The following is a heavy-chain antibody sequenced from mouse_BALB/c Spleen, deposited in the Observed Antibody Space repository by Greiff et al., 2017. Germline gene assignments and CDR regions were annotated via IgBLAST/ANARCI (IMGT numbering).Heavy chain of an antibody. CDR3: ARSYYYGSSSWFAY. Sequence: EVMLVESGGGLVKPGGSLKLSCAASGFTFSDYYMYWVRQTPEKRLEWVATISDGGSYTYYPDSVKGRFTISRDNAKNNLYLQMSSLKSEDTAMYYCARSYYYGSSSWFAYWGQGTLVTVSA. J-gene: IGHJ3*01. CDR2: ISDGGSYT. V-gene: IGHV5-4*02. CDR1: GFTFSDYY. D-gene: IGHD1-1*01.